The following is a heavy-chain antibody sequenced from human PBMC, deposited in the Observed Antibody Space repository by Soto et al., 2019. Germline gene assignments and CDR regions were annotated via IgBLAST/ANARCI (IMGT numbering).Heavy chain of an antibody. D-gene: IGHD5-18*01. J-gene: IGHJ6*02. CDR1: GFTFSSYA. CDR2: ISYDGSNK. V-gene: IGHV3-30-3*01. CDR3: ARGGGVDSYGYMLHGMDV. Sequence: GGSLRLSCAASGFTFSSYAMHWVRQAPGKGLEWVAVISYDGSNKYYADSVKGRFTISRDNSKNTLYLQMNSLRAEDTAVYYCARGGGVDSYGYMLHGMDVWGQGTTVTSP.